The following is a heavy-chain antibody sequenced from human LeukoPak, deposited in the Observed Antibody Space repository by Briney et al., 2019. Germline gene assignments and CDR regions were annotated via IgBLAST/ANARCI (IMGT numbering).Heavy chain of an antibody. CDR2: IYYSGST. V-gene: IGHV4-61*01. D-gene: IGHD6-13*01. CDR3: ARETYSSSWYPGWFDP. Sequence: NPSETLSLTCTVSGGSVSSGSYYWSWIRQPPGKGLEWIGYIYYSGSTNYNPSLKSRVTISVDTSKNQFSLKLSSVTAADTAVYYCARETYSSSWYPGWFDPWGQGTLVTVSS. J-gene: IGHJ5*02. CDR1: GGSVSSGSYY.